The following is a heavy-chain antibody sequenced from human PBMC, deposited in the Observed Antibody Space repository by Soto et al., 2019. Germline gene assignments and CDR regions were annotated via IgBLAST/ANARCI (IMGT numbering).Heavy chain of an antibody. CDR2: IIPILGIA. V-gene: IGHV1-69*04. J-gene: IGHJ6*02. D-gene: IGHD5-12*01. CDR3: ARDEELATILPPYYYYGMDV. Sequence: ASVKVSCKASGGSFSSYTISWVRQAPGQGLEWMGRIIPILGIANYAQKFQGRVTITADKSTSTAYMELSSLRSEDTAVYYCARDEELATILPPYYYYGMDVWGQGTTVTVSS. CDR1: GGSFSSYT.